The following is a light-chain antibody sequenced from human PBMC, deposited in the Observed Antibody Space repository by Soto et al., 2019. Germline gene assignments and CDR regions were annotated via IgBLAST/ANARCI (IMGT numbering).Light chain of an antibody. CDR3: QQYNNWRT. Sequence: EIVLTQSPGTLSVSPGDRVTLSCRASQSVDINLAWYQQRAGQAPRLLIYDASTRATGIPARISGSGSGTEFTLTISSLQSEDFAVYYCQQYNNWRTFGQGTKVDIK. V-gene: IGKV3-15*01. CDR1: QSVDIN. J-gene: IGKJ1*01. CDR2: DAS.